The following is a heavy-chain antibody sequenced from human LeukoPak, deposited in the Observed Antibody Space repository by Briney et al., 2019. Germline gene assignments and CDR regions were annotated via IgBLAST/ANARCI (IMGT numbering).Heavy chain of an antibody. J-gene: IGHJ4*02. CDR3: ARTFPYYYDSSGYLLDY. D-gene: IGHD3-22*01. CDR1: GYTFTSYD. V-gene: IGHV1-8*01. Sequence: ASVKVSCKASGYTFTSYDINWVRQATGQGLEWMGWMNPNSGNTGYAQKFQGRVTMTRNTSISTAYMELSSLRSEDTAVYCCARTFPYYYDSSGYLLDYWGQGTLVTVSS. CDR2: MNPNSGNT.